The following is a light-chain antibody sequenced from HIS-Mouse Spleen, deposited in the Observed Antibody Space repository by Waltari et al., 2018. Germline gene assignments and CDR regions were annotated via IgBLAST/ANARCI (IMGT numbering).Light chain of an antibody. Sequence: QSALTQPASVSGSPGQSIPISCPGPSSDVGSYHLVPWYQQHPGKAPKLMIYEGSKRPSGVSNRFSGSKSGNTASLTISGLQAEDEADYYCCSYAGSSTWVFGGGTKLTVL. CDR1: SSDVGSYHL. V-gene: IGLV2-23*01. CDR2: EGS. J-gene: IGLJ3*02. CDR3: CSYAGSSTWV.